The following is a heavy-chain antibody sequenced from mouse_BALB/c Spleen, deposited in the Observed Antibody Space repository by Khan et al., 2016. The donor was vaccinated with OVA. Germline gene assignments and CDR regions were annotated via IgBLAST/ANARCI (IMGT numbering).Heavy chain of an antibody. CDR3: AIIFYGYDWFAY. Sequence: QVQLKESGPGLVAPSQSLSITCTVSGSASTNYGVSWARQTPGEGLEWLGVIWSHGNTNYHSRLKSRLTLTRDNSTSPVLLKLIGRQTDDTATYYCAIIFYGYDWFAYWGQGTLVTVSA. CDR1: GSASTNYG. V-gene: IGHV2-3*01. J-gene: IGHJ3*01. D-gene: IGHD2-2*01. CDR2: IWSHGNT.